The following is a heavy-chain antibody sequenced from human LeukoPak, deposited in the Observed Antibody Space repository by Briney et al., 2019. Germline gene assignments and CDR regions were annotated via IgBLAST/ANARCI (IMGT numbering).Heavy chain of an antibody. V-gene: IGHV4-39*01. CDR1: GGSISSSSYY. D-gene: IGHD3-16*02. CDR3: ARLVWGSYRESFDY. J-gene: IGHJ4*02. Sequence: PSETLSLTCTVSGGSISSSSYYWGWIRQPPGKGLEWIGSIYYSGSTYYNPSLKSRVTISVDTSKNQFSLKLSSVTAADTTVYYCARLVWGSYRESFDYWGQGTLVTVSS. CDR2: IYYSGST.